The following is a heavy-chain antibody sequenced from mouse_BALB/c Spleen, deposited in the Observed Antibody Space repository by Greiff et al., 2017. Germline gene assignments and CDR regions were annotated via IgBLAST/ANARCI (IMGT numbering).Heavy chain of an antibody. J-gene: IGHJ4*01. V-gene: IGHV3-1*02. CDR3: AIYDGYSFYAMDY. Sequence: EVQLQQSGPDLVKPSQSLSLTCTVTGYSITSCYSWHWIRQFPGNKLEWMGYIHYSGSTNYNPSLKSRISITRDTSKNQFFLQLNSVTTEDTATYYCAIYDGYSFYAMDYWGQGTSVTVSS. CDR1: GYSITSCYS. CDR2: IHYSGST. D-gene: IGHD2-3*01.